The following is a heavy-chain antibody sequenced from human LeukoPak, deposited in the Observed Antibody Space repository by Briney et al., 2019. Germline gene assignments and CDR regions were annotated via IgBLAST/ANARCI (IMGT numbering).Heavy chain of an antibody. V-gene: IGHV4-34*01. Sequence: SETLSLTCAVYGGSFSLYSWSWIRQPPGKGLEWIGEINHSGSTNYNPSLKSRVTISVDTSRKQFSLKLSPVTAADTAVYYCASVYCSSTSCYAFDYWGQGTLVTVSS. CDR1: GGSFSLYS. CDR2: INHSGST. D-gene: IGHD2-2*01. J-gene: IGHJ4*02. CDR3: ASVYCSSTSCYAFDY.